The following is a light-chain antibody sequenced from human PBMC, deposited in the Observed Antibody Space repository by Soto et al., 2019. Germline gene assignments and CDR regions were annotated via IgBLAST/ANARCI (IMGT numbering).Light chain of an antibody. CDR1: SSDGGGYNY. Sequence: QSVLTQPASVSGPPGQSITISCTGTSSDGGGYNYVSWYQQHPGKAPKLMIYEVSNRPSGVSNRFSGSKSGNTASLTISGLPAEDEADYYCSSYTSSSTQVFGTGTKCTVL. J-gene: IGLJ1*01. V-gene: IGLV2-14*01. CDR3: SSYTSSSTQV. CDR2: EVS.